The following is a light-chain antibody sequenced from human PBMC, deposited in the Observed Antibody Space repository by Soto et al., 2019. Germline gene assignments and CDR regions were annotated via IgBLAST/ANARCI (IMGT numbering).Light chain of an antibody. J-gene: IGLJ1*01. CDR2: DVS. Sequence: QSALTQPASVSGSPGQSITISCTGTSTDIGRYNYVSWYQQHPGKAPKLMIYDVSNRPSGVSNRFSGSKSGNTASLTISGLQAEDEADYYCSSYTSSSTYVFGTGTKVIVL. CDR3: SSYTSSSTYV. V-gene: IGLV2-14*03. CDR1: STDIGRYNY.